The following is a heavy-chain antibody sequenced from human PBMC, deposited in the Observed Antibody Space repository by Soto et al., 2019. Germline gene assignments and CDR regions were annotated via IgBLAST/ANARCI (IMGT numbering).Heavy chain of an antibody. CDR3: ATPNKYDYVWGSYRHFDY. Sequence: QVQLVQSGAEVKKPGSSVKVSCKASGGTFSSYAISWVRQAPGQGLEWMGGIIPIFGTANYAQKFQGRVTITADESTSTAYMELSSLRSEDTAVCYCATPNKYDYVWGSYRHFDYWGQGTLVTVSS. CDR1: GGTFSSYA. J-gene: IGHJ4*02. V-gene: IGHV1-69*01. CDR2: IIPIFGTA. D-gene: IGHD3-16*02.